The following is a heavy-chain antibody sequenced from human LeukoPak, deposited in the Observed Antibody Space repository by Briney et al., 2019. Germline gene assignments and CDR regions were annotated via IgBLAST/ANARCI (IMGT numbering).Heavy chain of an antibody. CDR3: ARGNSNYDFWSGYYTGADY. V-gene: IGHV3-11*04. CDR1: GFTFSDYY. D-gene: IGHD3-3*01. J-gene: IGHJ4*02. Sequence: PGGSLRLSCAASGFTFSDYYMSWIRQPPGKGLEWVSYISSSGSTIYYADSVKGRFTISRDNAKNSLYLQMNSLRAEDTAVYYCARGNSNYDFWSGYYTGADYWGQGTLVTVSS. CDR2: ISSSGSTI.